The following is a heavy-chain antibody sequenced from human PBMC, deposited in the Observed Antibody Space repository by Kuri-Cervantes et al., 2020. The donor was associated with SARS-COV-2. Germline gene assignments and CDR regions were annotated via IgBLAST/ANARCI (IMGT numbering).Heavy chain of an antibody. V-gene: IGHV4-39*07. CDR3: ARAAYVTDFDY. Sequence: SETLSLTCTVSGGSISSSSYYWGWIRQPPGKGLEWIGEINHSGSTNYNPSLKSRVTISVDTSKDQFSLKLSSVTAADTAVYYCARAAYVTDFDYWGQGTLVTVSS. D-gene: IGHD1-14*01. CDR1: GGSISSSSYY. J-gene: IGHJ4*02. CDR2: INHSGST.